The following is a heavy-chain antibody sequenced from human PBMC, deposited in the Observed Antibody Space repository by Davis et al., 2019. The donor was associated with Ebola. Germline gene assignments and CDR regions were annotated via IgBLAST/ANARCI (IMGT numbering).Heavy chain of an antibody. D-gene: IGHD2-21*01. V-gene: IGHV1-46*01. Sequence: ASVKVSCKASGYTFTSYYMHWVRQAPGQGLEWMGIINPSGGSTSYAQKFQGRVTMTTDTSTSTAYMELRSLRSDDTAVYYCARESYSYGMDVWGQGTTVTVSS. CDR2: INPSGGST. CDR3: ARESYSYGMDV. J-gene: IGHJ6*02. CDR1: GYTFTSYY.